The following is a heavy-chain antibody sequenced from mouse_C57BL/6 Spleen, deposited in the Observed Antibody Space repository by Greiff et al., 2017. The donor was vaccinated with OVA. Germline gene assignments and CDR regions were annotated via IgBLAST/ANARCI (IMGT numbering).Heavy chain of an antibody. CDR2: IRSKSNNYAT. Sequence: EVQVVESGGGLVQPKGSLKLSCAASGFSFNTYAMNWVRQAPGKGLEWVARIRSKSNNYATYYADSVKDRFTISRDDSESMLYLQMNNLKTEYTAMYYCVRHVGSSYVGYFDVWGTGTTVTVSS. J-gene: IGHJ1*03. CDR3: VRHVGSSYVGYFDV. V-gene: IGHV10-1*01. D-gene: IGHD1-1*01. CDR1: GFSFNTYA.